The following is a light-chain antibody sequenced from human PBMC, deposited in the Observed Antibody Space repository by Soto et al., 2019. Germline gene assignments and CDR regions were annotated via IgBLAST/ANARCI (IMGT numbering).Light chain of an antibody. Sequence: DIVLTQSPATLSLSPVERATLSCGASQSVSSSRLAWYQQKPALAPRLLIYDGFLRATGIPDRFSGSGSGTDFTLTISRLEPEDFAVYYCQQYGNSPITFGQGTRLEIK. CDR2: DGF. CDR3: QQYGNSPIT. J-gene: IGKJ5*01. V-gene: IGKV3D-20*01. CDR1: QSVSSSR.